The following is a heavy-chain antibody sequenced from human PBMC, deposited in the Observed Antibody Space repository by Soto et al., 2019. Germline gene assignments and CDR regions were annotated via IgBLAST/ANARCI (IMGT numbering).Heavy chain of an antibody. D-gene: IGHD4-17*01. CDR1: GFSLSTSGVG. Sequence: QITLKESGPTLVKPTQTLTLTCTFSGFSLSTSGVGVGWIRQPPGKALEWLALIYWDDDKRYSPSLKSRLTSTKDTYKHQVVLTMTHMDPVDTATYYCAHRRVGLRWNNWFDPWGQGTLVTVSS. CDR3: AHRRVGLRWNNWFDP. J-gene: IGHJ5*02. V-gene: IGHV2-5*02. CDR2: IYWDDDK.